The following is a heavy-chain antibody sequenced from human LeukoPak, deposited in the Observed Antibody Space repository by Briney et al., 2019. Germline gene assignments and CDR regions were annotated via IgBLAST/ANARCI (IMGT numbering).Heavy chain of an antibody. D-gene: IGHD2-15*01. CDR3: ARVYCSGGSCYLDY. V-gene: IGHV4-59*01. J-gene: IGHJ4*02. Sequence: SETLSPTCTVSGGSISSYYWSWIRQPPGKGLEWIGYIYYSGSTNYNPSLKSRVTISVDTSKNQFSLKLSSVTAADTAVYYCARVYCSGGSCYLDYWGQGTLVTVSS. CDR1: GGSISSYY. CDR2: IYYSGST.